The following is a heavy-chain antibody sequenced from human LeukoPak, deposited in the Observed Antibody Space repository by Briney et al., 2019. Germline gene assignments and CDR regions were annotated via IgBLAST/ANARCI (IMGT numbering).Heavy chain of an antibody. CDR1: GYTFTSYY. CDR2: INPSGGST. J-gene: IGHJ4*02. V-gene: IGHV1-46*01. D-gene: IGHD3-10*01. Sequence: PGASVKVSCKASGYTFTSYYMHWVRQAPGQGLEWMGIINPSGGSTSYAQKFQGRVTMTRDTSTSTVYMELSSLRSEDTAVYYCARDYYGSGSYPHFDYWGQGTLVTVSS. CDR3: ARDYYGSGSYPHFDY.